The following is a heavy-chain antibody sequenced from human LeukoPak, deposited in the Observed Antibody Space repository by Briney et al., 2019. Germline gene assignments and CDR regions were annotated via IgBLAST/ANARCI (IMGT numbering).Heavy chain of an antibody. CDR2: IKSKTDGGTT. CDR3: TTRDSSYYYGMDV. J-gene: IGHJ6*02. D-gene: IGHD3-22*01. Sequence: GGSLRLSCAASGFTFSNAWMSWVRQAPGKGLGWVGRIKSKTDGGTTDYAAPVKGRFTISRDDSKNTLYLQMNSLKTEDTAVYYCTTRDSSYYYGMDVWGQGTTVTVSS. CDR1: GFTFSNAW. V-gene: IGHV3-15*01.